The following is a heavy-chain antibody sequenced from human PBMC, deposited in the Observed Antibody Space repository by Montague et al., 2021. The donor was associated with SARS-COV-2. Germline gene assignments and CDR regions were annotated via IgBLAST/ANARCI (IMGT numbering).Heavy chain of an antibody. CDR3: ARREYSYGWGD. V-gene: IGHV4-39*01. Sequence: SETLSLTCTVTGGPISGSSDYWGWIRQSPGKGLEWIASVDYSGNTYYSPSLKSRLTISVDTSKSQFSLKLNSVTAADTALHYCARREYSYGWGDWGQGTLVTVSS. CDR2: VDYSGNT. D-gene: IGHD5-18*01. J-gene: IGHJ4*02. CDR1: GGPISGSSDY.